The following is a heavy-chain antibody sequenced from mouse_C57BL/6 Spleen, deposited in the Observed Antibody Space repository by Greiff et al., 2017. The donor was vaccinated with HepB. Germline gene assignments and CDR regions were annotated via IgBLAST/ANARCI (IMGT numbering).Heavy chain of an antibody. CDR3: TRSRDPGYYFDY. CDR2: IDPETGGT. D-gene: IGHD3-3*01. CDR1: GYTFTDYE. Sequence: QVQLKQSGAELVRPGASVTLSCKASGYTFTDYEMHWVKQTPVHGLEWIGAIDPETGGTAYNQKFKGKAILTADKSSSTAYMELRSLTSEDSAVYYCTRSRDPGYYFDYWGQGTTLTVSS. J-gene: IGHJ2*01. V-gene: IGHV1-15*01.